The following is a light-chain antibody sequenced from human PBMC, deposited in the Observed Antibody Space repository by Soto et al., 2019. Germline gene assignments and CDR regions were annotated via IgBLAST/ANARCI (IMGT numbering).Light chain of an antibody. CDR1: QSISNL. J-gene: IGKJ1*01. CDR3: QQTYSSPRT. Sequence: DIQMTQSPSSLSAYVGDRVTITCRASQSISNLVNWYQQKPGKAPKLLIYAASSLQSGVPSRFSGSASGTDFTLTISSLQPEDFATYYCQQTYSSPRTFGQGIKVEIK. V-gene: IGKV1-39*01. CDR2: AAS.